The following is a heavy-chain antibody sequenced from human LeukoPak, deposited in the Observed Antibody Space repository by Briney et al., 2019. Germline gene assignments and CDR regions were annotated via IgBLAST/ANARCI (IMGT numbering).Heavy chain of an antibody. CDR3: AREDSSASYYFDY. V-gene: IGHV3-30*09. CDR1: GFTFSSYA. D-gene: IGHD3-22*01. Sequence: GGSLRLSCAASGFTFSSYAMHWVRQAPGKGLEWVAVISYDGSNKYYADSVKGRFAISRVNSKNTLYLQMNSLGTEDTAIYYCAREDSSASYYFDYWGQGTLVTVSS. CDR2: ISYDGSNK. J-gene: IGHJ4*02.